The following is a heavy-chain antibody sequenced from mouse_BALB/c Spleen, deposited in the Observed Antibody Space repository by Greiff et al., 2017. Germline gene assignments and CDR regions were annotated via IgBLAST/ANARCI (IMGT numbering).Heavy chain of an antibody. CDR2: IDPENGNT. CDR1: GFNIKDYY. J-gene: IGHJ3*01. V-gene: IGHV14-1*02. D-gene: IGHD2-1*01. CDR3: ARIGNPFAY. Sequence: DVKLQESGAELVRPGALVKLSCKASGFNIKDYYMHWVKQRPEQGLEWIGWIDPENGNTIYDPKFQGKASITADTSSNTAYLQLSSLTSEDTAVYYCARIGNPFAYWGQGTLVTVSA.